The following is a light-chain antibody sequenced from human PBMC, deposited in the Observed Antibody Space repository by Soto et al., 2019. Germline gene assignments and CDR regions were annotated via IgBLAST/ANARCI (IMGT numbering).Light chain of an antibody. CDR2: EAS. CDR3: QSFDSRLSAPV. Sequence: QSVLTQPPSVSGSLGQSVTISCTGTSTDFVTYNRVSWYQQPPGTAPKLIVYEASNRPSGVPDRFSGSKSGNTASLTISGLQGDDEADYYCQSFDSRLSAPVFGGGTKLTVL. CDR1: STDFVTYNR. J-gene: IGLJ2*01. V-gene: IGLV2-18*01.